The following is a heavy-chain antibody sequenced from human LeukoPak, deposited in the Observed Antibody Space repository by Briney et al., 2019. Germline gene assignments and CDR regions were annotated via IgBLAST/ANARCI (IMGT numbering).Heavy chain of an antibody. CDR3: ARGRVGAMYYFDY. Sequence: GGSLRLSCVASGFTFSSYSMNWVRQAPGKGLEWVSYISSSSSTIYYADSVKGRFTISRDNAKNSLYLQMNSLRAEDTAVYYCARGRVGAMYYFDYWGQGTLVTVSS. CDR1: GFTFSSYS. V-gene: IGHV3-48*01. J-gene: IGHJ4*02. CDR2: ISSSSSTI. D-gene: IGHD1-26*01.